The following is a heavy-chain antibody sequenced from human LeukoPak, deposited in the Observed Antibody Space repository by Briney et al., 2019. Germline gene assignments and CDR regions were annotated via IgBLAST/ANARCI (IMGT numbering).Heavy chain of an antibody. D-gene: IGHD2-2*01. J-gene: IGHJ5*02. CDR2: ISYDGSNK. CDR3: ARDQGSTSWGWFDP. V-gene: IGHV3-30*04. CDR1: GFTFSSYD. Sequence: GGSLRLSCAASGFTFSSYDMHWVRQAPGKGLEWVAVISYDGSNKYYADSVKGRFTISRDNSKNTLYLQMNSLRAEDTAVYYCARDQGSTSWGWFDPWGQGALVTVSS.